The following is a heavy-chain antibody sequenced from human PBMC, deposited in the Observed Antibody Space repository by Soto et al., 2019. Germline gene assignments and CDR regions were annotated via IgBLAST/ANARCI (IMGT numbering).Heavy chain of an antibody. CDR3: AREGGESSDGLYYFDS. V-gene: IGHV4-59*01. D-gene: IGHD3-16*01. J-gene: IGHJ4*02. CDR1: GVSISSYF. CDR2: AFHRGST. Sequence: SETLSLTCSVSGVSISSYFWSWIRQPPGRGLEWIGYAFHRGSTNYSPSLKSRVAISLDTSENQFSLKVNSVTAADTAVYFCAREGGESSDGLYYFDSWGQGSLVTVSS.